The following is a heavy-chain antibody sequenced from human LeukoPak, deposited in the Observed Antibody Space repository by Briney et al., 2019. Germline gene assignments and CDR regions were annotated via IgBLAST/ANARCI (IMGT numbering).Heavy chain of an antibody. CDR3: ARVEEVYGSGRRENYYYYYMDV. CDR2: IHYTGST. J-gene: IGHJ6*03. D-gene: IGHD3-10*01. CDR1: GGSISSYY. V-gene: IGHV4-59*01. Sequence: SETLSLTCTVSGGSISSYYWTWIRQPPGKGLEWIGNIHYTGSTNYNPSLKSRATISVDTSKNQFSLKLTSVTAADTAVYYCARVEEVYGSGRRENYYYYYMDVWGKGTTVTISS.